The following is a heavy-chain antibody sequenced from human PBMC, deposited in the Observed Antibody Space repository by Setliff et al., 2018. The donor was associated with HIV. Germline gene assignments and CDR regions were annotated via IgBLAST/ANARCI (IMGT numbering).Heavy chain of an antibody. V-gene: IGHV4-39*07. CDR2: IYHSGTT. D-gene: IGHD2-21*01. CDR1: GDSMSSDNYF. J-gene: IGHJ4*02. CDR3: TRDLTGFGSIFKY. Sequence: SETLSLTCTVSGDSMSSDNYFWVWVRQPPGKGLEWIGDIYHSGTTNYNPSPKSRVTISVDKSKNQISLKMTSVTAADTAVYYCTRDLTGFGSIFKYWGQGTLVTVSS.